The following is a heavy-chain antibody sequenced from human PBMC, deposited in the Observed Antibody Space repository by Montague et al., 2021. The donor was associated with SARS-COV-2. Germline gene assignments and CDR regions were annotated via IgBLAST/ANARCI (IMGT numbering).Heavy chain of an antibody. CDR3: ARSTATFGESHNWFAP. CDR2: IYYSGTT. Sequence: SETLSLTCTVSGGSICSNNNYWGWIRQSAGKGLEWIGSIYYSGTTYYNPSLKSRVTISVDTSKNQFSLRLSSVTATDTSVYYCARSTATFGESHNWFAPWGQGTLVIVSS. CDR1: GGSICSNNNY. V-gene: IGHV4-39*01. D-gene: IGHD3-10*01. J-gene: IGHJ5*02.